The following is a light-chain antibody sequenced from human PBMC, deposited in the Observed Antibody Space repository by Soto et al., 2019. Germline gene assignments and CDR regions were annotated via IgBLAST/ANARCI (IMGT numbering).Light chain of an antibody. Sequence: DIVLTQSPLSLPVTPGEPASISCRSSQSLLQSNGNNHVDWYLQRPGQSPQLLLYLASSRASGVPDRFSGSGSGTEFSLEISRVEAEDVGVYNCLQAAQSPLTFGQGTRLEIK. CDR1: QSLLQSNGNNH. CDR2: LAS. J-gene: IGKJ5*01. CDR3: LQAAQSPLT. V-gene: IGKV2-28*01.